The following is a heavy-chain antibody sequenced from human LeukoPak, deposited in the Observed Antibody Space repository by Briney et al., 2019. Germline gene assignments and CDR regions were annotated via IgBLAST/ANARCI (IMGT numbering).Heavy chain of an antibody. CDR1: GGSFSGYY. Sequence: SETLSLTCAVYGGSFSGYYWSWIRQPPGKGLEWIGEINHSGSTNYNPSLKSRVTISVDTSKYQFSLKLSSVTAADTAVYYCARLGYCSSTSCPNDAFDIWGQGTMVTVSS. CDR2: INHSGST. CDR3: ARLGYCSSTSCPNDAFDI. V-gene: IGHV4-34*01. D-gene: IGHD2-2*01. J-gene: IGHJ3*02.